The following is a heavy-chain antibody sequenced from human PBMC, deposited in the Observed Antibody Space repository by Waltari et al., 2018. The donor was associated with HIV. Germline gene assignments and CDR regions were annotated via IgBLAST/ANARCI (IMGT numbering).Heavy chain of an antibody. CDR1: GPSFSGHW. Sequence: EVQLVQSGAEVNKPGESLKISCKGPGPSFSGHWIGWVRRMPGKGLEWMGFIYPGGSATIYSPSCQGQVTISADKSINTAYLKWNSLKAADTAKYYCAGLTPPNNYGDSWGQGTQVTGST. D-gene: IGHD5-18*01. CDR3: AGLTPPNNYGDS. CDR2: IYPGGSAT. V-gene: IGHV5-51*03. J-gene: IGHJ4*02.